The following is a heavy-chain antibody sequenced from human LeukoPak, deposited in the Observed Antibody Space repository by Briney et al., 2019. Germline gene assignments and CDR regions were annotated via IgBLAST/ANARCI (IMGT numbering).Heavy chain of an antibody. V-gene: IGHV4-38-2*02. D-gene: IGHD2-8*01. CDR1: GYSISSDYY. CDR2: VYHSGST. J-gene: IGHJ4*01. CDR3: AREAQGRSFPLYYFDS. Sequence: SETLSLTCTVSGYSISSDYYWGWIRQPPGKGLEWIGSVYHSGSTYYNPSLRSRVTISGDTSKNQFSLRLTSVTPADTAVYYCAREAQGRSFPLYYFDSWGQGTLVSV.